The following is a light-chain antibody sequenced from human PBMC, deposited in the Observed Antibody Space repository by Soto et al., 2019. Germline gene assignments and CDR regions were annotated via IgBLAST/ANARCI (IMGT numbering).Light chain of an antibody. V-gene: IGLV2-14*01. CDR3: SSYTSSATLV. Sequence: QSVLTQPASVSGSPGQSITISCTGTSSDVGGYKYVSWYQQHPGKAPKLIIHEVSSRPSGVSSRFSGSKSGNTASLTISGLQAEDEADYYCSSYTSSATLVFGVGTKLTV. J-gene: IGLJ2*01. CDR2: EVS. CDR1: SSDVGGYKY.